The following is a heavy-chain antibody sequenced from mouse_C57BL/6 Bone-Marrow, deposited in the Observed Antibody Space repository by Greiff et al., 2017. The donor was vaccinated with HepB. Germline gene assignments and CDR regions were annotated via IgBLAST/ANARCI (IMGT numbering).Heavy chain of an antibody. CDR1: GYTFTSYT. J-gene: IGHJ1*03. V-gene: IGHV1-4*01. D-gene: IGHD4-1*01. Sequence: VQLQESGAELARPGASVKMSCKASGYTFTSYTMHWVKQRPGQGLEWIGYINPSSGYTKYNQKFKDKATLTADKSSSTAYMQLSSLTSEDSAVYYCARRTGTWYFDVWGTGTTVTVSS. CDR2: INPSSGYT. CDR3: ARRTGTWYFDV.